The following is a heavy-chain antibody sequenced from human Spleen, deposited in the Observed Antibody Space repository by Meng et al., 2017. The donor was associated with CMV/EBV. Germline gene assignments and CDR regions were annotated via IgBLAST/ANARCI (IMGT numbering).Heavy chain of an antibody. Sequence: GGSLRLSCKRSGYSFTSYWIGWVRKMPGKGLEWMGIIYPGDSDTRYSPSFQGQVTISADKSISTASLHWSSLKASDTAMYYCARRTKLGIIALRAFDVWGQGTMVTVSS. V-gene: IGHV5-51*01. CDR2: IYPGDSDT. J-gene: IGHJ3*01. CDR1: GYSFTSYW. CDR3: ARRTKLGIIALRAFDV. D-gene: IGHD7-27*01.